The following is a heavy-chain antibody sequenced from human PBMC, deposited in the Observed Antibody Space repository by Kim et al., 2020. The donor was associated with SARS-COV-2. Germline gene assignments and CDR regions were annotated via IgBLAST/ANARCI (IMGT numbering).Heavy chain of an antibody. V-gene: IGHV3-48*02. J-gene: IGHJ6*02. CDR2: ISSSSTI. Sequence: GGSLRLSCAASGFTFSSYSMNWVRQAPGKGLEWVSYISSSSTIYYADSVKGRFTISRDNAKNSLYLQMNSLRDEDTAVYYCQEDGMDVWGQGTTVTVSS. CDR1: GFTFSSYS. CDR3: QEDGMDV.